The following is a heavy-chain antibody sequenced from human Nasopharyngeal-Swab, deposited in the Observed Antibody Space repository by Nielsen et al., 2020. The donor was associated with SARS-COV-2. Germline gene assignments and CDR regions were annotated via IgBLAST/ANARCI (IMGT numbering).Heavy chain of an antibody. J-gene: IGHJ6*02. Sequence: LSLTCAASGFTFRTYTMHWVRQAPGKGLEWVAVTSSDVTNKFYADSVRGRFTISRDDSKNTLYLQMNSLTAQDTAVYYCEREEEVIAATPRSHYYGMDVWGQGTTVTVSS. CDR1: GFTFRTYT. CDR2: TSSDVTNK. D-gene: IGHD2-15*01. CDR3: EREEEVIAATPRSHYYGMDV. V-gene: IGHV3-30*04.